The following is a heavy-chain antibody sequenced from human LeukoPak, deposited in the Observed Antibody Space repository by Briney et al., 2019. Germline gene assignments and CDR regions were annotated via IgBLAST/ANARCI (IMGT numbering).Heavy chain of an antibody. CDR3: ARDSWYSSDY. Sequence: PGGSLRLSCAASGXTFRSYGVHWVRQAPGKGLEWVAVIWYDGSNKYYADSVKGRFTISRDNSKNTLYLQMNSLRAEDTAMYYCARDSWYSSDYWGQGTLVTVSS. CDR1: GXTFRSYG. V-gene: IGHV3-33*01. D-gene: IGHD6-13*01. J-gene: IGHJ4*02. CDR2: IWYDGSNK.